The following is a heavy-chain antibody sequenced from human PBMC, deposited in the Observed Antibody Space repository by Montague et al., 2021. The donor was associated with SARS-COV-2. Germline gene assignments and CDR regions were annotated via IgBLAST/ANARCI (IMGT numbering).Heavy chain of an antibody. V-gene: IGHV3-48*03. CDR3: AREAVGYSHGYPYWYFDL. CDR1: GFDFTSSE. CDR2: ISTSGTLT. J-gene: IGHJ2*01. Sequence: XLRLSCAASGFDFTSSEINWVRQAPGKGLEWVSYISTSGTLTSYMDSVKGRFTISRDNAKKSLYLQMDSLRAEDTAVYFCAREAVGYSHGYPYWYFDLWGRGTLSLSPQ. D-gene: IGHD5-18*01.